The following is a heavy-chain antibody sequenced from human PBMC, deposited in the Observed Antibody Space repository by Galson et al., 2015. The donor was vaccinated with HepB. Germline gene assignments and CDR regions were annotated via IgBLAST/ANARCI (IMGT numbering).Heavy chain of an antibody. CDR1: GFTFSSYW. D-gene: IGHD1-26*01. V-gene: IGHV3-74*01. CDR3: AKARGGSYLDAFDI. J-gene: IGHJ3*02. Sequence: SLRLSCAASGFTFSSYWMHWVRQAPGKGLVWVSRINSDGSSTSYADSVKGRFTISRDNAKNTLYLQMNSLRAEDTAVYYCAKARGGSYLDAFDIWGQGTMVTVSS. CDR2: INSDGSST.